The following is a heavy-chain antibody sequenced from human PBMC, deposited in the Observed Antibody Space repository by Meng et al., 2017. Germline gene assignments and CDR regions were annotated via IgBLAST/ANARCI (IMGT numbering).Heavy chain of an antibody. D-gene: IGHD3-22*01. Sequence: HTGAASGVTFSSYGMRWVRQAPGKGREWVAVIWYDGSNKYYADSVKGRFTISRDNSKNTLYLQMNSLRAEDTAVYYCARARIELGIVDVWGQGTTVTVSS. CDR2: IWYDGSNK. CDR1: GVTFSSYG. CDR3: ARARIELGIVDV. V-gene: IGHV3-33*01. J-gene: IGHJ6*02.